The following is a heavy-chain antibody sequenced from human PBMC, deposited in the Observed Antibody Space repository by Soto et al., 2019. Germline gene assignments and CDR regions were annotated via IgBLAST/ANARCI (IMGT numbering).Heavy chain of an antibody. CDR2: IKSKTDGGTT. CDR3: TTASGFGGVIVVLTGAFDI. CDR1: GFTFSNAW. J-gene: IGHJ3*02. V-gene: IGHV3-15*01. D-gene: IGHD3-16*02. Sequence: GVSLRLSCAASGFTFSNAWISWVRQAPGKGLEWVGRIKSKTDGGTTDYAAPVKGRFTISRDDSKNTLYLQMNSLKTEDTAVYYCTTASGFGGVIVVLTGAFDIWGQGTMVTVSS.